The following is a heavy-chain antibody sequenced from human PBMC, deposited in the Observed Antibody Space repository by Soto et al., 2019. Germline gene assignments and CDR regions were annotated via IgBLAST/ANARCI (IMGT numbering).Heavy chain of an antibody. CDR1: GFTFSSYA. D-gene: IGHD3-22*01. J-gene: IGHJ2*01. Sequence: GGSLRLSCAASGFTFSSYAMSWVRQAPGKGLEWVSAISGSGGSTYYADSVKGRFTISRDNCKNTLYLKMHSLRAEDTAVYSCAKDVSSVITSFDLWGRGTLVTVSS. CDR2: ISGSGGST. CDR3: AKDVSSVITSFDL. V-gene: IGHV3-23*01.